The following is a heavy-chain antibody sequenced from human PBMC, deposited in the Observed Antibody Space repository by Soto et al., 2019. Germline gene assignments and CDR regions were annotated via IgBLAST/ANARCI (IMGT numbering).Heavy chain of an antibody. CDR3: ARDRGYIAAAGTTGTFDY. D-gene: IGHD6-13*01. Sequence: GGSLRLSCAASGFTFSSYAMHWVRQAPGKGLEWVAVISYDGSNKYYADSVKGRFTISRDNSKNTLYLQMNSLRAEDTAVYYCARDRGYIAAAGTTGTFDYWGQGTLVTVSS. CDR1: GFTFSSYA. CDR2: ISYDGSNK. V-gene: IGHV3-30-3*01. J-gene: IGHJ4*02.